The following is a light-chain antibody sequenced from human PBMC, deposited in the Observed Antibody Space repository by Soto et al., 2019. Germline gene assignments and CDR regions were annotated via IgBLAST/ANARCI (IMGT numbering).Light chain of an antibody. J-gene: IGKJ1*01. Sequence: DIQMTQSPSTLSASVGDGVTITFRASQRISTWLAWYQQKPGKAPKLPISDAPRLETGVPSRFRGSGSGKEFTLTINSLQPDAFATYYCQKYKSYWKFGQGTKVDIK. CDR2: DAP. CDR1: QRISTW. CDR3: QKYKSYWK. V-gene: IGKV1-5*01.